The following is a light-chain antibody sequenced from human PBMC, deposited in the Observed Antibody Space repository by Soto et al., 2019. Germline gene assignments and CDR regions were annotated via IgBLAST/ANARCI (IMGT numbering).Light chain of an antibody. CDR3: QQYNNWWT. CDR2: DVS. Sequence: EIVLTQSPGTLSLSPGERATLSCRASQSVSSSYLAWYQQKPGQAPRLLIYDVSNRATGIPARFSGSGSGTDFTLTISSLEPEDFAVYYCQQYNNWWTFGQGTKVDI. J-gene: IGKJ1*01. V-gene: IGKV3D-20*02. CDR1: QSVSSSY.